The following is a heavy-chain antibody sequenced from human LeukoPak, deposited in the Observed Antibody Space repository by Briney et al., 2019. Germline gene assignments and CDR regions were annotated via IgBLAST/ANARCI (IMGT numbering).Heavy chain of an antibody. CDR3: ARDQGDFWSGYNDDY. CDR1: GFTFSSYS. Sequence: GGSLRLSCAASGFTFSSYSMNWVRQAPGKGLEWVSSISSSSSTIYYADSVKGRFTISRDNAKNSLYLQMNSLRAEDTAVYYCARDQGDFWSGYNDDYWGQGTLVTVSS. D-gene: IGHD3-3*01. J-gene: IGHJ4*02. V-gene: IGHV3-48*01. CDR2: ISSSSSTI.